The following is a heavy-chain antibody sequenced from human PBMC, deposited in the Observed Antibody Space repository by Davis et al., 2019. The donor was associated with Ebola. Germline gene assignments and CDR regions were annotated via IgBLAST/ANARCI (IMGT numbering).Heavy chain of an antibody. CDR1: GFTFSSYA. J-gene: IGHJ5*02. Sequence: LSLTCAASGFTFSSYAMSWVRQAPGKGLEWVSAISRSGGSTYYADSVKGRFTISRDNSKNTLYLQMNSLRAEDTAVYYCAKDGLSSSGSYGGWFDPWGQGTLVTVSS. D-gene: IGHD3-10*01. CDR3: AKDGLSSSGSYGGWFDP. CDR2: ISRSGGST. V-gene: IGHV3-23*01.